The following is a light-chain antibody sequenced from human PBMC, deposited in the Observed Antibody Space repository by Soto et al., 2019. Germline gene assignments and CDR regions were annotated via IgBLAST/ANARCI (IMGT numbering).Light chain of an antibody. Sequence: QSVLTQPPSASGTPGQKVTLSFSGSSSNIGKSYVYWYRQLPGTAPKLLIYTDNQRPSGVPDRFSGSKSGTSASLAISGLRSEDDADYYCASWDDSLSAWLFGGGTKRTVL. CDR1: SSNIGKSY. J-gene: IGLJ3*02. CDR2: TDN. CDR3: ASWDDSLSAWL. V-gene: IGLV1-47*02.